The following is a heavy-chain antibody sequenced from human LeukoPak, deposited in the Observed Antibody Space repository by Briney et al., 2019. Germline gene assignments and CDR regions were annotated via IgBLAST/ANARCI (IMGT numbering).Heavy chain of an antibody. Sequence: GGSLRLSCAASGFTFSSYAMHWVRQAPGKGLEWVAFISYDGSTKYYADSVKGPFTISRDNSKSTLYLQMNSLRPEDTAVYYCARVVGGTWLVDYWAREPWSPSPQ. CDR3: ARVVGGTWLVDY. CDR1: GFTFSSYA. D-gene: IGHD1-26*01. J-gene: IGHJ4*02. V-gene: IGHV3-30-3*01. CDR2: ISYDGSTK.